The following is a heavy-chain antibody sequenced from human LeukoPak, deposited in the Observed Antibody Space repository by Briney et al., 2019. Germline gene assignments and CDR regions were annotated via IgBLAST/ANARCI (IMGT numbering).Heavy chain of an antibody. CDR3: ASGGGLKGLDY. V-gene: IGHV4-59*08. J-gene: IGHJ4*02. D-gene: IGHD2-15*01. CDR1: GGSISSYY. CDR2: IYNSGIT. Sequence: SETLSLTCTVSGGSISSYYWSWIRQPPGKGLEWIGYIYNSGITNYNPSLKSRVTISIDTSKNQFSLKLSSVTAADTAVYYCASGGGLKGLDYWGQGTLVTVSS.